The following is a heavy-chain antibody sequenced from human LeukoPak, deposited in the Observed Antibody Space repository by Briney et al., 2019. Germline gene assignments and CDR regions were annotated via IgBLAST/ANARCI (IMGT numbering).Heavy chain of an antibody. Sequence: GGSLRLSCAASGFIFSDYWMNWVRQAPGKGLEWVANMKEDGSEKYCVDCVKGRFTISRDNAKDSLYLQMNSLRAEDTAEYYCARGPNYGSRSDFFDFWGQGTLVTVSS. D-gene: IGHD3-10*01. CDR1: GFIFSDYW. CDR3: ARGPNYGSRSDFFDF. CDR2: MKEDGSEK. V-gene: IGHV3-7*03. J-gene: IGHJ4*02.